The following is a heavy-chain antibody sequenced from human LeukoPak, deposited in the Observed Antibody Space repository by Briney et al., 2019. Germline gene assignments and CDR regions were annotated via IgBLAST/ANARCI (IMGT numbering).Heavy chain of an antibody. J-gene: IGHJ6*03. D-gene: IGHD5-18*01. V-gene: IGHV4-39*07. Sequence: PSETLSLTCTVSGGSIGSSSYYWGWIRQPPGKGLEWIGSIYYSGSTYYNPSLKSRVTISVDTSKNQFSLKLSSVTAADTAVYYCARDLGYSYPADYYYMDVWGKGTTVTVSS. CDR3: ARDLGYSYPADYYYMDV. CDR1: GGSIGSSSYY. CDR2: IYYSGST.